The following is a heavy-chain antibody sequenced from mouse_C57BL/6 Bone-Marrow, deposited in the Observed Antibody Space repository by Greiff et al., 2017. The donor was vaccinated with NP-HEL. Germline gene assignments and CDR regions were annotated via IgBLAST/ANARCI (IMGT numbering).Heavy chain of an antibody. J-gene: IGHJ2*01. Sequence: EVQLQQSGAELVRPGASVKLSCTASGFTFNDDYMHWVKQRPEQGLEWIGWIDPENGDTEYASKFQGKATITADTSSNTAYLQLSSLTSEDTAVYYCTTEVYYDYEACGYWGQDTTLTVS. D-gene: IGHD2-4*01. CDR2: IDPENGDT. CDR3: TTEVYYDYEACGY. CDR1: GFTFNDDY. V-gene: IGHV14-4*01.